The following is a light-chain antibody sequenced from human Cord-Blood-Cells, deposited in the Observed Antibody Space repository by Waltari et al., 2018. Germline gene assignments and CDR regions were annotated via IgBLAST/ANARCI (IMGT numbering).Light chain of an antibody. J-gene: IGKJ4*01. V-gene: IGKV4-1*01. CDR3: QQYYSTLT. CDR1: QSVLYSSNNKNS. CDR2: WAS. Sequence: DIVMTQSPDSLAVSLGERATINCKSSQSVLYSSNNKNSLAWYQQKPGQPPKLLIYWASTRESGVPDRVSGSGYGTDFTLTISSLQAEDGAVYYCQQYYSTLTFGGGTKVEIK.